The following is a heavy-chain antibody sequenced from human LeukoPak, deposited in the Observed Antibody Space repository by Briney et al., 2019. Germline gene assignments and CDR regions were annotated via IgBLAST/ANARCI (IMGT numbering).Heavy chain of an antibody. CDR2: IYYSGST. D-gene: IGHD2-21*02. J-gene: IGHJ5*02. V-gene: IGHV4-61*05. Sequence: SETLSLTCTVSGGSISSSSYYWSWIRQPPGKGLEWIGYIYYSGSTNYNPSLKSRVTISVDTSKNQFSLKLSSVTAADTAVYYCARQREYCGGDCYPNWFDPWGQGTLVTVSS. CDR3: ARQREYCGGDCYPNWFDP. CDR1: GGSISSSSYY.